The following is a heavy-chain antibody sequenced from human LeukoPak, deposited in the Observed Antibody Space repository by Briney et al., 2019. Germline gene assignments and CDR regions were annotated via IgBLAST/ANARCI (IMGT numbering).Heavy chain of an antibody. V-gene: IGHV4-61*02. J-gene: IGHJ4*02. CDR1: GGSISSGSYY. CDR3: AGTMVVTPDYFDY. D-gene: IGHD4-23*01. Sequence: SQTLSLTCTGSGGSISSGSYYWSWIRQPAGKGLEWIGRIYTSGSTNYNPSLKSRVTISVDTSKNQFSLKLSSVTAADTAVYYCAGTMVVTPDYFDYWGQGTLVTVSS. CDR2: IYTSGST.